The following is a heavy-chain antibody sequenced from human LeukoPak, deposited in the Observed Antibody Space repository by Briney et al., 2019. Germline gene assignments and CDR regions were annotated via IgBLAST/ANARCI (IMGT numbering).Heavy chain of an antibody. CDR3: ARGSIMVVVVAAKGLDWFDP. CDR2: ISAYNGNT. J-gene: IGHJ5*02. V-gene: IGHV1-18*01. Sequence: GSSVTVSCKDSGCTFHHYCISWVGQAPGQGLEWMGWISAYNGNTNYAQKLQGRVTMTTDTSTSTAYMELRSLRSEDTAVYYCARGSIMVVVVAAKGLDWFDPWGQGTLVTVSS. D-gene: IGHD2-15*01. CDR1: GCTFHHYC.